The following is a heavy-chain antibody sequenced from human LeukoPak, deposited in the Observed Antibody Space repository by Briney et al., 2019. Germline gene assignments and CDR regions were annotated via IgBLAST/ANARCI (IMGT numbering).Heavy chain of an antibody. CDR2: VSGSGGST. CDR1: GFTFSSYA. V-gene: IGHV3-23*01. D-gene: IGHD3-3*01. Sequence: GGSLRLSCAASGFTFSSYAMSWVRQAPGKGLEWVSAVSGSGGSTYYADSVKGRFTISRDNSKNTLYLQMNSLRAEDTAVYYCAKEGGYDFWSGYYVRPNWFDPWGQGTLVTVSS. CDR3: AKEGGYDFWSGYYVRPNWFDP. J-gene: IGHJ5*02.